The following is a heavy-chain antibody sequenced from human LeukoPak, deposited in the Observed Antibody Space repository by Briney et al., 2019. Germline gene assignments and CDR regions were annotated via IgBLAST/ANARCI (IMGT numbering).Heavy chain of an antibody. Sequence: LRLSCAASGFTFSDYYMSWIRQAPGKGLEWIGYIYYSGSTYYNPSLKSRVTISVDTSKNQFSLKLSSVTAADTAVYYCARVKEGRFQHWGQGTLVTVSS. CDR2: IYYSGST. CDR1: GFTFSDYY. V-gene: IGHV4-31*02. D-gene: IGHD3-10*01. CDR3: ARVKEGRFQH. J-gene: IGHJ1*01.